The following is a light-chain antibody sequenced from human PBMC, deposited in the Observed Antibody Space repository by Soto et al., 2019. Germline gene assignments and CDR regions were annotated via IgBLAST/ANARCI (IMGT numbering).Light chain of an antibody. CDR1: ESISSTS. J-gene: IGKJ4*01. V-gene: IGKV3-20*01. Sequence: EIVLTQSPGTLSLSPGESATLSCRASESISSTSLAWYQQKPGQAPRLLIYGTSSRATDIPGRFTGSGSGTDFTVNIRRLETEDLAFYYCNQYGRPPLTFGGGTKV. CDR2: GTS. CDR3: NQYGRPPLT.